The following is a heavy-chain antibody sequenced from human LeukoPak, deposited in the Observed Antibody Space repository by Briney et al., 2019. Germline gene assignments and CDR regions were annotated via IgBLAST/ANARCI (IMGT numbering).Heavy chain of an antibody. J-gene: IGHJ4*02. CDR3: AKDPKLRFLEWSPYYFDY. Sequence: SVKVSCKASGGTFSSYAISWVRQAPGQGLEWMGRIIPILGIANYAQKFQGRVTITAHKSTSTAYMELSSLRSEDTAVYYCAKDPKLRFLEWSPYYFDYWGQGTLVTVSS. D-gene: IGHD3-3*01. CDR2: IIPILGIA. CDR1: GGTFSSYA. V-gene: IGHV1-69*04.